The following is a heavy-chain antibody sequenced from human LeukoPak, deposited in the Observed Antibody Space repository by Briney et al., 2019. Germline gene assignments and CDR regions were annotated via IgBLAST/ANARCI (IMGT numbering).Heavy chain of an antibody. CDR3: ANAGSSGYPSDY. V-gene: IGHV3-30*02. CDR1: GFTFSSYG. D-gene: IGHD3-22*01. Sequence: PGGSLRLSCAASGFTFSSYGMHWVRQAPGKGLERVAFIRYDGSNKYYADSVKGRFTISRDNSKNTLYLQMNSLRAEDTAVYYCANAGSSGYPSDYWGQGTLVTVSS. CDR2: IRYDGSNK. J-gene: IGHJ4*02.